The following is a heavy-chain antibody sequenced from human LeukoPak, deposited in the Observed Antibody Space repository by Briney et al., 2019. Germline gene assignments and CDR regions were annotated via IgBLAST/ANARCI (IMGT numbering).Heavy chain of an antibody. CDR3: ARALQWELSYYFDY. D-gene: IGHD1-26*01. J-gene: IGHJ4*02. CDR1: GFTFSSYS. CDR2: ISSSSSYI. V-gene: IGHV3-21*01. Sequence: GGSLRLSCAASGFTFSSYSMNWVRQAPGKGLEWVSSISSSSSYIYYADSVKGRLTISRDNAKNSLYLQMNSLRAEDTAVYYCARALQWELSYYFDYWGQGTLVTVSS.